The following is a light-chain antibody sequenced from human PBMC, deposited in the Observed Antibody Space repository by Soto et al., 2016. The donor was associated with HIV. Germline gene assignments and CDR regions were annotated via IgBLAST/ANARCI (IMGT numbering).Light chain of an antibody. CDR3: QQSYRLPDT. Sequence: DIQMTQSPSSLSASVGDRVTITCRANQSSSLYLNWYQQKPGKAPKLLIYAASSLHIGVPSRISGSGSGTDFTLTISSLQPEDFATYYCQQSYRLPDTFGQGTKLEI. V-gene: IGKV1-39*01. J-gene: IGKJ2*01. CDR2: AAS. CDR1: QSSSLY.